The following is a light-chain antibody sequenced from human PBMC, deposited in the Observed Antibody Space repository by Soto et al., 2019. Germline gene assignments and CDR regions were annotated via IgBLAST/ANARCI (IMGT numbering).Light chain of an antibody. Sequence: QSVLTQPPSVSGAPGQRVTISCTGSSSNIGAGYGVHWYQQLPGTAPKLLIYGNTNRPSGVPDRFSGSKSGTSASLAITGLQAADEADYYCQSYDSSLTGSGVFGGGTKLTVL. CDR1: SSNIGAGYG. CDR3: QSYDSSLTGSGV. J-gene: IGLJ3*02. CDR2: GNT. V-gene: IGLV1-40*01.